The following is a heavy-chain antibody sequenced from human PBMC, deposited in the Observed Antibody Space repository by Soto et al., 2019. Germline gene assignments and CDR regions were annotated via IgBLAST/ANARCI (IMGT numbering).Heavy chain of an antibody. V-gene: IGHV1-69*19. CDR2: ISPMFGAA. J-gene: IGHJ4*02. CDR1: GGTFNTYA. CDR3: AREVQVHTPAFVY. D-gene: IGHD3-10*01. Sequence: QVQLVQSGAEMKKPGSSVKVSCQSSGGTFNTYAMNWVRQAPGQGPEWMGDISPMFGAANYALKFQGRVTSTADESTGTSYMQLSSLTSEDTALYFCAREVQVHTPAFVYWGQGTLVTVSS.